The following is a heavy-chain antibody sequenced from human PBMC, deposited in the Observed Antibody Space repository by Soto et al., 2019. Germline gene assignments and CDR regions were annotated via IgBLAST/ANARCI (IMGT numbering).Heavy chain of an antibody. J-gene: IGHJ4*02. Sequence: SETLSLTCAVYGGSFSGYYWSWIRQPPGKGLEWIGEINHSGSTNYNPSLKSRVTISVDTSKNQFSLKLSSVTAADTAVYYCARETLKGYKALADHWGQGTLVTVSS. CDR2: INHSGST. CDR3: ARETLKGYKALADH. V-gene: IGHV4-34*01. CDR1: GGSFSGYY. D-gene: IGHD1-20*01.